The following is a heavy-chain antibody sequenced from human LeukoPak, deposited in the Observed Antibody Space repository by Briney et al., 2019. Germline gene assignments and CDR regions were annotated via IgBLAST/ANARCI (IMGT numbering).Heavy chain of an antibody. Sequence: ASVKVSCKASGYTFTGYYMYWVRQAPGQGLEWMGWINPNSGGTNYAQKFQGRVTMTRDTSISTAYMELSRLRSDDTAVYYCASSRLYGGDCFDPWGQGTLVTVSS. CDR3: ASSRLYGGDCFDP. D-gene: IGHD4/OR15-4a*01. V-gene: IGHV1-2*02. J-gene: IGHJ5*02. CDR1: GYTFTGYY. CDR2: INPNSGGT.